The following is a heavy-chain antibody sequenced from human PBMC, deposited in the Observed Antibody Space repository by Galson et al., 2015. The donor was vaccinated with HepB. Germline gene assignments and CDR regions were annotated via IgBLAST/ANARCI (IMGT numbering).Heavy chain of an antibody. CDR1: GFTVSNNY. CDR3: AAETMVRGVIADS. V-gene: IGHV3-53*04. Sequence: SLRLSCAASGFTVSNNYISWVRQAPGKGLEWVPVICTAGSTYYADSVKGRFTISRHNSKNTLYLQMNRLRAEDTAVYYCAAETMVRGVIADSWGQGTLVTVSS. D-gene: IGHD3-10*01. J-gene: IGHJ4*02. CDR2: ICTAGST.